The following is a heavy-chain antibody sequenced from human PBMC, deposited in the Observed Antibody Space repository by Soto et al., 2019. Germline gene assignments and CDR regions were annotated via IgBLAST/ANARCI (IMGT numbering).Heavy chain of an antibody. D-gene: IGHD4-17*01. CDR1: GGTFSSYA. Sequence: SVKVSCKASGGTFSSYAISWVRQAPGQGLEWMGGIIPIFGTANYAQKFQGRVTIAADESTSTAYMELSSLRSEDTAVYYCARDRGDYGDYSPAGDDYYGMDVWGQGTTVTVSS. CDR2: IIPIFGTA. CDR3: ARDRGDYGDYSPAGDDYYGMDV. J-gene: IGHJ6*02. V-gene: IGHV1-69*13.